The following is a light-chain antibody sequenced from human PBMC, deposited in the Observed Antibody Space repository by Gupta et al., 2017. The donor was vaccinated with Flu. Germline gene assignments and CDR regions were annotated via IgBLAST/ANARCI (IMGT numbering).Light chain of an antibody. Sequence: SYELTQPPSVSVSPGQTARITCSGDALPKQYAYWYQQKPGQAPVLVIYKDSERPSGIPERFSCSSSGTTVTFTISGVQAEDEADYYCQSAASSGTSHVVFGGGTKLTVL. V-gene: IGLV3-25*02. J-gene: IGLJ2*01. CDR2: KDS. CDR1: ALPKQY. CDR3: QSAASSGTSHVV.